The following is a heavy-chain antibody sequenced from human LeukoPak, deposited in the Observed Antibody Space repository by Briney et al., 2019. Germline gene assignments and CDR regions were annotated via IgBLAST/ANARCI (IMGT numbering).Heavy chain of an antibody. Sequence: SETLSLTCGVFGGSFSGYYWSWIRQPPGKGLEWIGEINHSGSGNYNSSLKSRVTTSVDTSKNQFSLKVSSVTAADTAVYYCARRMGRRFGERYYYYHYMDVWGKGTTVTISS. CDR2: INHSGSG. CDR3: ARRMGRRFGERYYYYHYMDV. D-gene: IGHD3-10*01. J-gene: IGHJ6*03. V-gene: IGHV4-34*01. CDR1: GGSFSGYY.